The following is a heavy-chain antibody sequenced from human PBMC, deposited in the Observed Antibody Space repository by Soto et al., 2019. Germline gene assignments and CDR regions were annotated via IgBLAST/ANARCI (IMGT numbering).Heavy chain of an antibody. CDR3: STDIGIYGLDV. J-gene: IGHJ6*02. CDR2: IKSKTDGGTA. Sequence: GALRLSCVGFGINFNNAWMSWVRQAPGKGPEWVGRIKSKTDGGTADYAAPVKGRFTISRDDSENTLYLHMDSLKTEDTALYHCSTDIGIYGLDVWGQGTTVTVSS. V-gene: IGHV3-15*01. CDR1: GINFNNAW. D-gene: IGHD1-26*01.